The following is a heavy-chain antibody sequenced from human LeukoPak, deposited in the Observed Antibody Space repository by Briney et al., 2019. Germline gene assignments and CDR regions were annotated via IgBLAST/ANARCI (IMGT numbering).Heavy chain of an antibody. CDR1: GGSISSYY. CDR2: IYYSGST. V-gene: IGHV4-59*08. CDR3: ARGRGGYYFDY. Sequence: SETLSLTCTVSGGSISSYYWSWIRQPPGKGLEWIGYIYYSGSTNYNPSLKSRVTISVDTSKNQFSLKLGSVTAADTAVYYCARGRGGYYFDYWGQGTLDTVSS. D-gene: IGHD5-12*01. J-gene: IGHJ4*02.